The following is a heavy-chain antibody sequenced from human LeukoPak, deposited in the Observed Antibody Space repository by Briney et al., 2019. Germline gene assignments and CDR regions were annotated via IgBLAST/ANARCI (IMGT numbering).Heavy chain of an antibody. CDR2: ISGSGGST. J-gene: IGHJ4*02. CDR3: AKDRGIAAAGTLYYFDY. V-gene: IGHV3-23*01. Sequence: EGSLRLSCAASGFTFSSYAMSWVRQAPGKGLEWVSAISGSGGSTYYADSVKGRFTISRDNSKNTLYLQMNSLRAEDTAVYYCAKDRGIAAAGTLYYFDYWGQGTLVTVSS. CDR1: GFTFSSYA. D-gene: IGHD6-13*01.